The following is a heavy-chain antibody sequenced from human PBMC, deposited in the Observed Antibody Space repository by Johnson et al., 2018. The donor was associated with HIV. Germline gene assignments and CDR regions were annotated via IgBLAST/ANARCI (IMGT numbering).Heavy chain of an antibody. CDR1: GFTFSSYA. CDR3: ARVSSEDAFDI. V-gene: IGHV3-30-3*01. J-gene: IGHJ3*02. CDR2: ISYDGSNK. Sequence: VQLLESGGGVVKPGRSLRLSCAASGFTFSSYAMHWVRQAPGKGLEWVAVISYDGSNKYYADSVKGRFTISRDNSKNTLYLQMNSLRAEDTAVYYCARVSSEDAFDIWGQGTMVTVSS.